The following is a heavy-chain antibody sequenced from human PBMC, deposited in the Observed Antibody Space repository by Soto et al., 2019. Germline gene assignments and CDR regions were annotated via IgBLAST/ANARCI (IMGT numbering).Heavy chain of an antibody. V-gene: IGHV1-18*01. CDR2: ISAYNGNT. D-gene: IGHD2-21*02. Sequence: QVKLVQSGAEVKKPGASVKVSCKASGYTFTSYGISWVRQAPGQGLEWMGWISAYNGNTNYAQKLQGRVTMTTDTSTSTGYMELRSLRSDDTAVYYCASLYCGGDCSDWYFDLWGRGTLVTVSS. J-gene: IGHJ2*01. CDR1: GYTFTSYG. CDR3: ASLYCGGDCSDWYFDL.